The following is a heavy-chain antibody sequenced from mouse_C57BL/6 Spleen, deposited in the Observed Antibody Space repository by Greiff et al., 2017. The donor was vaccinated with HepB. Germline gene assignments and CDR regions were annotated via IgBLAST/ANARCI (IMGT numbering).Heavy chain of an antibody. CDR1: GYTFTSYW. CDR2: IYPGSGST. D-gene: IGHD2-2*01. J-gene: IGHJ1*03. CDR3: ARFRGYDEYFDV. Sequence: QVQLKQPGAELVKPGASVKMSCKASGYTFTSYWITWVKQRPGQGLEWIGDIYPGSGSTNYNEKFKSKATLTVDTSSSTAYMQLSSLTSEDSAVYYCARFRGYDEYFDVWGTGTTVTVSS. V-gene: IGHV1-55*01.